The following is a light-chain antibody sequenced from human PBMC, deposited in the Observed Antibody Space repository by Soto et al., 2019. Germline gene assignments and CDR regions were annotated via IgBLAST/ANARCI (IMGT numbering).Light chain of an antibody. CDR3: QQLNSYPLT. CDR1: QAISSS. CDR2: AAS. Sequence: DIQLTQSPSFLSASVGDKVTITCRASQAISSSLAWYQQNPGKAPKLLIYAASTLQSGVPSRFSGSGSGTEFTLTISSLQPEDFETYYCQQLNSYPLTFGGGAKVEI. V-gene: IGKV1-9*01. J-gene: IGKJ4*01.